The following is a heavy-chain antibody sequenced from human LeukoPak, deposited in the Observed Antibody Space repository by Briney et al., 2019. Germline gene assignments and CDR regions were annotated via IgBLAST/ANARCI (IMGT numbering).Heavy chain of an antibody. V-gene: IGHV1-18*01. CDR2: ISAYNGNT. J-gene: IGHJ4*02. Sequence: ASVKVSCKASGYTFTSYGISWVRQAPGQGLEWMGWISAYNGNTNYAQKLQGRVTMTTDTSTSTAHMELRSLRSDDTAVYYCARDGRYYYDSSGYHFEPFDYWGQGTLVTVSS. CDR3: ARDGRYYYDSSGYHFEPFDY. D-gene: IGHD3-22*01. CDR1: GYTFTSYG.